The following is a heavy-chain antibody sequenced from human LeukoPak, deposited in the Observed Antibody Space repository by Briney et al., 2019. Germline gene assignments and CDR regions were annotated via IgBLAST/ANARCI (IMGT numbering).Heavy chain of an antibody. CDR2: IRYDGSNK. V-gene: IGHV3-30*02. D-gene: IGHD3-16*01. CDR1: GFTFSSYG. CDR3: AKIPGDTDAFDI. Sequence: TGGSLRLSCAASGFTFSSYGMHWVRQAPGKGLEWVAFIRYDGSNKYYADSVKGRFTISRDNSKNTLYLQMNSLRAEDTAVYYCAKIPGDTDAFDIWGQGTMVTVSS. J-gene: IGHJ3*02.